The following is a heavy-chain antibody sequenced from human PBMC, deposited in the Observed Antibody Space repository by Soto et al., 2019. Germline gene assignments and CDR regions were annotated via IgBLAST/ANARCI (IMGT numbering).Heavy chain of an antibody. J-gene: IGHJ3*02. CDR2: INPSGGST. CDR1: GYTFTSYL. D-gene: IGHD3-3*01. V-gene: IGHV1-46*01. Sequence: QVLLVQSGAEVKKPGASVKVSCKASGYTFTSYLIHWIRQAPVQGLEWVGLINPSGGSTNYAQKFQGRVNVTRDTSTSTVNKAMSSLRSEETALYLCARVRTRDYWSGYSPIDIWGQGTMVNVSS. CDR3: ARVRTRDYWSGYSPIDI.